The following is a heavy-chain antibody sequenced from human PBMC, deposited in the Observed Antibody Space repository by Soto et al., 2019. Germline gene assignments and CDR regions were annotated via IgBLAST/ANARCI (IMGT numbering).Heavy chain of an antibody. CDR2: ISRITGYI. J-gene: IGHJ6*02. CDR1: GFTFSSYR. CDR3: ASDAGMDV. Sequence: PGGSLRLSCAASGFTFSSYRMNWVRQAPGKGLEWVSSISRITGYIYYADSVKGRFTVSRDIAKKSLYLQMNSLRAEDTAVYYCASDAGMDVWGQGTTVTVSS. V-gene: IGHV3-21*01.